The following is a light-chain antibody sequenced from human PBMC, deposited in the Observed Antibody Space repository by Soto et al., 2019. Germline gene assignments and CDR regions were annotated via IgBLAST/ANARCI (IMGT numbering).Light chain of an antibody. Sequence: DIPMTQSPSSLSASVGDRVIITCRAGQNIGAYLNWYQHKPGKAPSLLISFASTLQTGVPSRFSGSGSGTHFSLTINYLQPEDFATYYCQQTHTSPVTFGQGTRVE. CDR1: QNIGAY. V-gene: IGKV1-39*01. CDR2: FAS. CDR3: QQTHTSPVT. J-gene: IGKJ1*01.